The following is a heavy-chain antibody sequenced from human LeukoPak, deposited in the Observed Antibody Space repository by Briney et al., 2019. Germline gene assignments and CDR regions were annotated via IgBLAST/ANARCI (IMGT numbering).Heavy chain of an antibody. D-gene: IGHD2-2*01. CDR3: ARSPVVVVPAAIMFDAFDI. J-gene: IGHJ3*02. Sequence: GESLKISCKGSGDIFTSYWIGWVRRLPGKGLEGLGIIYPGDSHTSYTPSFQGQVTVSADKPISTAYLQWSSLQTSDTAMYYCARSPVVVVPAAIMFDAFDIWGQGTMVTVSS. CDR1: GDIFTSYW. CDR2: IYPGDSHT. V-gene: IGHV5-51*04.